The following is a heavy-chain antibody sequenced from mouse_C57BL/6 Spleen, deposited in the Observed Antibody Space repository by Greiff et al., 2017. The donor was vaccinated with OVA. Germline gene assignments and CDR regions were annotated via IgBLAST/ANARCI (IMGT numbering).Heavy chain of an antibody. Sequence: VQLQQPGAELVKPGASVKMSCKASGYTFTSYWITWVKQRPGQGLEWIGDIYPGSGSTNYNEKFKSKATLTVDKSSSTAYMQLSSLTSEDSAVYYCAPEGAYGSSDVWFAYWGQGTLVTVSA. CDR1: GYTFTSYW. CDR3: APEGAYGSSDVWFAY. CDR2: IYPGSGST. D-gene: IGHD1-1*01. J-gene: IGHJ3*01. V-gene: IGHV1-55*01.